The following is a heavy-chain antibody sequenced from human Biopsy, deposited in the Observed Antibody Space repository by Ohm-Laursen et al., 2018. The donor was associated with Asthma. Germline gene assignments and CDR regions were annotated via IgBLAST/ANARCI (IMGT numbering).Heavy chain of an antibody. CDR3: ARGDSSNWSHYYFDY. CDR2: IYSGGTS. Sequence: SLRLSCAASGFAVSRDYMFWVRQAPGKGLEWVSVIYSGGTSHTADSVRGRFTISRDYSKNTLYLQIHSLSAEDTAVYYCARGDSSNWSHYYFDYWGQGTLVTVSS. CDR1: GFAVSRDY. D-gene: IGHD3-22*01. V-gene: IGHV3-53*01. J-gene: IGHJ4*02.